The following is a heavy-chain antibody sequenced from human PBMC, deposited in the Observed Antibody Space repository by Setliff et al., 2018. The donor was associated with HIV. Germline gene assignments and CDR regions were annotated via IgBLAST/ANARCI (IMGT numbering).Heavy chain of an antibody. J-gene: IGHJ3*02. D-gene: IGHD3-3*01. CDR3: ARQSGYTRGWDIFGLVAGSFDI. Sequence: PSETLSLTCNVSDGSISSSSYYWAWLRQPPGKGLEWIGTIYYSGNTYYRPSLKSRVTVSIDTSKNQFSLRLNSVTAADTAVYYCARQSGYTRGWDIFGLVAGSFDIWGQGTMVTVSS. CDR1: DGSISSSSYY. V-gene: IGHV4-39*01. CDR2: IYYSGNT.